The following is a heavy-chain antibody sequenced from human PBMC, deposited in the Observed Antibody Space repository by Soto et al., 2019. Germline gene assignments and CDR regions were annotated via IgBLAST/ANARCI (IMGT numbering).Heavy chain of an antibody. CDR3: ASWGSINLVFDY. Sequence: QVQLVESGGGVVQPGRSLRLSCAASGFTFSSYAMHWVRQAPGKGLEWVAVISYDGSKKYYADSVKGRFTISRDNSKNTLYLQMNSLRAEDTAVYYCASWGSINLVFDYWGQGTLVTVSS. J-gene: IGHJ4*02. D-gene: IGHD7-27*01. CDR2: ISYDGSKK. CDR1: GFTFSSYA. V-gene: IGHV3-30-3*01.